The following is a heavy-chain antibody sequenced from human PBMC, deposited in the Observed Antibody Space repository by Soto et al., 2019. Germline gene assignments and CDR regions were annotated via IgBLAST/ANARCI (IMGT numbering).Heavy chain of an antibody. V-gene: IGHV1-2*04. Sequence: ASVKVSCKTSGYTFTDHYMHWVRQAPGQGLEWMGWINPNSGGTNYAQKFQGWVTMTRDTSITTTYMELSRLRSDDTAVYYCARGLPYSGYGNIDYWGQGTLVTVSS. CDR3: ARGLPYSGYGNIDY. CDR1: GYTFTDHY. J-gene: IGHJ4*02. CDR2: INPNSGGT. D-gene: IGHD5-12*01.